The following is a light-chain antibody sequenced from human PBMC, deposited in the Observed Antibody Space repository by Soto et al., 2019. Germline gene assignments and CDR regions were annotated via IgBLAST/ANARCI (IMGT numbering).Light chain of an antibody. CDR1: QSVLFSSNSKNY. CDR2: WAS. Sequence: VMTQSPDSLAVSLGERATINCKSSQSVLFSSNSKNYLAWYQQKPGQPPKLLIYWASTRESGVPARFRGSGSGTDFTLTVSSLQAEDVAVYYCQQYLGAPGTFGPGTKVDIK. J-gene: IGKJ3*01. V-gene: IGKV4-1*01. CDR3: QQYLGAPGT.